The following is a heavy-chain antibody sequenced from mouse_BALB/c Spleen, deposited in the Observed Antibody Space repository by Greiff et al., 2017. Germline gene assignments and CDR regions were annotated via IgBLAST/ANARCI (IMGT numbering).Heavy chain of an antibody. D-gene: IGHD1-2*01. J-gene: IGHJ4*01. V-gene: IGHV7-3*02. Sequence: EVKLQESGGGLVQPGGSLRLSCATSGFTFTDYYMSWVRQPPGKALEWLGFIRNKANGYTTEYSASVKGRFTISRDNSQSILYLQMNTLRAEDSATYYCASYGYYAMDYWGQGTSVTVSS. CDR1: GFTFTDYY. CDR3: ASYGYYAMDY. CDR2: IRNKANGYTT.